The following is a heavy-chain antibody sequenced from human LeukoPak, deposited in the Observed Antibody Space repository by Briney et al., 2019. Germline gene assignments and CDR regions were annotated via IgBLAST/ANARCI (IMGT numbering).Heavy chain of an antibody. J-gene: IGHJ4*02. CDR3: ARGRAAAGTPVDY. V-gene: IGHV3-33*01. CDR2: IWYDGSNK. D-gene: IGHD6-13*01. CDR1: GFTFSNYD. Sequence: PGRSLRLSCAASGFTFSNYDMHWVRQAPGKGLEWVAVIWYDGSNKYYADSVKGRFPISRDSSKKTLYLQMNSLRAEDTAVYYCARGRAAAGTPVDYWGQGILVTVSS.